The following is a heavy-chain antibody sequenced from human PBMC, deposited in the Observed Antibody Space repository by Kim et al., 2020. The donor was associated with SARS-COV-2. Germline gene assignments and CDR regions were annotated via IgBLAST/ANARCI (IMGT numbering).Heavy chain of an antibody. V-gene: IGHV3-48*03. D-gene: IGHD4-4*01. J-gene: IGHJ4*02. CDR2: K. CDR3: ARGPNYSPFDY. Sequence: KYYADSVRVRFTIARDNDQNSLYLQMNSLRAEDTAVYYCARGPNYSPFDYWGQGTLVTVSS.